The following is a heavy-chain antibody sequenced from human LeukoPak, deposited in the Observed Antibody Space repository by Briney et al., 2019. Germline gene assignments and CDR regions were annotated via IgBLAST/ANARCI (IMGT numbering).Heavy chain of an antibody. J-gene: IGHJ5*02. CDR3: ARESITMVRGHNWFDP. D-gene: IGHD3-10*01. Sequence: GGSLRLSCAASGFTFSSYEMNWVRQAPGKGLAWVSYISSSGSTIYYADSVKGRFTISRDNAKNSLYLQMNSLRAEDTAVYYCARESITMVRGHNWFDPWGQGTLVTVSS. CDR2: ISSSGSTI. CDR1: GFTFSSYE. V-gene: IGHV3-48*03.